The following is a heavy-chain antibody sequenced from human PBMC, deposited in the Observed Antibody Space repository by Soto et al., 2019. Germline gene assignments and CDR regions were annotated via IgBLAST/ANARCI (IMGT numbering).Heavy chain of an antibody. CDR3: AATVIKTPY. D-gene: IGHD4-17*01. CDR1: GFTFSSYA. Sequence: EVQVVESGGGLVQPGGSLRLSCAASGFTFSSYAMHWVRQAPGKGLEYVSAISSNGGSTYYANSVKGRFTISRDNSKNTLYLQMGSLGAEDMAVYYCAATVIKTPYWGQGTLVTVSS. J-gene: IGHJ4*02. CDR2: ISSNGGST. V-gene: IGHV3-64*01.